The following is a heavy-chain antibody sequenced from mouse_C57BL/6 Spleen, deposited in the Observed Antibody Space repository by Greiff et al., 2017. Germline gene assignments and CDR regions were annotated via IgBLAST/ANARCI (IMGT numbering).Heavy chain of an antibody. Sequence: VQLQQSGAELVRPGASVRLSCKASGYTFTDYYINWVKQRPGQGLEWIARIYPGSGNTYYNEKFKGKATLTAEKSSSTAYMQLSSLTSEDSAVYFCARDYDYLYYAMDDWGQGTSVTVSS. CDR3: ARDYDYLYYAMDD. CDR2: IYPGSGNT. CDR1: GYTFTDYY. J-gene: IGHJ4*01. D-gene: IGHD2-4*01. V-gene: IGHV1-76*01.